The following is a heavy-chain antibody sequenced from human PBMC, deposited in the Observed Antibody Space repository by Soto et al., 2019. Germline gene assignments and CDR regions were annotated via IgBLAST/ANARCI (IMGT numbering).Heavy chain of an antibody. D-gene: IGHD5-12*01. CDR1: GGTFSSYA. J-gene: IGHJ6*02. CDR3: AREWVRDGYNLFYGMDV. Sequence: QVQLVQSGAEVKKPGSSVKVSCKASGGTFSSYAISWVRQAPGQGLEWMGGIIPIFGTANYAQKFQGRVTITADESTSTAYMELSSLRSEDTAVYYCAREWVRDGYNLFYGMDVWGQGTTVTVSS. CDR2: IIPIFGTA. V-gene: IGHV1-69*12.